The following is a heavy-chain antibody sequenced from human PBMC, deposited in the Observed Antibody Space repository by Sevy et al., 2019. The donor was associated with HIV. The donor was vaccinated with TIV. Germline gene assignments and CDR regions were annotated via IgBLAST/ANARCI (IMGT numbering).Heavy chain of an antibody. CDR3: ARDDPVMNAFDI. CDR1: GGSVNSGDYY. J-gene: IGHJ3*02. V-gene: IGHV4-61*08. D-gene: IGHD3-16*01. Sequence: SETLSLTCTVSGGSVNSGDYYWSWIRQPPGKGLEWLGYIYYRGSSHYNPTLKSRVTIALDTSKNQFSLKMSSVTTADTAVYYCARDDPVMNAFDIWGQGTMVTVSS. CDR2: IYYRGSS.